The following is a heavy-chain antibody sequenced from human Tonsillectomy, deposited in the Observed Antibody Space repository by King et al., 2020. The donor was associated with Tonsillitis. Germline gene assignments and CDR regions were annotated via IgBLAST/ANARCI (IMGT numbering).Heavy chain of an antibody. V-gene: IGHV3-64D*06. CDR1: GFTFSRHV. Sequence: QLVQSGGGLVQPGGSLRLSCSASGFTFSRHVMNWVRQAPGKGLEYVSAISTNGQSTCYADSVKGRFTISRDNSKTTLFLQMSSLRAEDTAVYYCVKDRLWFGELLYVSAFDIWGQGTMVTVSS. J-gene: IGHJ3*02. CDR3: VKDRLWFGELLYVSAFDI. D-gene: IGHD3-10*01. CDR2: ISTNGQST.